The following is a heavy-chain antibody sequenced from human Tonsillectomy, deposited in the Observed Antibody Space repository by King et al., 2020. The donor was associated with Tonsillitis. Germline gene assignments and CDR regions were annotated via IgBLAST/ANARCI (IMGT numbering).Heavy chain of an antibody. V-gene: IGHV3-74*01. CDR3: ATATLSSWGRDWDY. Sequence: DVQLVESGGGLVQTGGSLRLSCVASGFTFSDFWMHWVRQAPGKGLVWVARIKSDGRETSYADSVKGRFSISRDNARSTLHLQMNSLRVEDTAQYYCATATLSSWGRDWDYWGQGTLVTVFS. CDR1: GFTFSDFW. D-gene: IGHD3-16*01. CDR2: IKSDGRET. J-gene: IGHJ4*02.